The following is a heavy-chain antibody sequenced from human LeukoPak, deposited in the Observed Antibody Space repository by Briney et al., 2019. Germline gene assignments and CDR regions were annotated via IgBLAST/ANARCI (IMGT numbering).Heavy chain of an antibody. CDR2: INPNSGGT. J-gene: IGHJ4*02. V-gene: IGHV1-2*02. D-gene: IGHD3-16*02. CDR3: ARTLVWGSYLRYYFDY. Sequence: SVTASSNTSAYTSTSYSISWVRQAPGQRLEWMGWINPNSGGTNYAQKFQGRVTMTRDTSISTAYMELSRLRSDDTALYYCARTLVWGSYLRYYFDYWGQGTLVTVSS. CDR1: AYTSTSYS.